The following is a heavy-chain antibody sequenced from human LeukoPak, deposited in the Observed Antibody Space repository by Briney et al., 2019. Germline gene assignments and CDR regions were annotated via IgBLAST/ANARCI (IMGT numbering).Heavy chain of an antibody. CDR2: ISYDGSNK. CDR1: GFTFSSYG. D-gene: IGHD3-10*01. J-gene: IGHJ6*02. V-gene: IGHV3-30*18. Sequence: GGSLRLSCAASGFTFSSYGMHWVRQAPGKGLEWMAVISYDGSNKYYADSVKGQFTISRDNSKNTLYLQMNSLRAEDTAVYYCAKSSGGRFGMDVWGQGTTVTVSS. CDR3: AKSSGGRFGMDV.